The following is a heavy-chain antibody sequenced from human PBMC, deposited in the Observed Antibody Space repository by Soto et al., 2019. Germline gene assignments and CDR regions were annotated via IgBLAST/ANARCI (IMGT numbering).Heavy chain of an antibody. Sequence: SATLSLTCTVYCCSISSYYWSWIRQTPGKGLEWIGYIYYSGSTNYNPSLKSRVTISVDTSKNQFSLKLSSVTAADTAVYYCARPVFSYDSSGNGADAFDIWGQGTMVT. CDR2: IYYSGST. V-gene: IGHV4-59*08. D-gene: IGHD3-22*01. CDR3: ARPVFSYDSSGNGADAFDI. J-gene: IGHJ3*02. CDR1: CCSISSYY.